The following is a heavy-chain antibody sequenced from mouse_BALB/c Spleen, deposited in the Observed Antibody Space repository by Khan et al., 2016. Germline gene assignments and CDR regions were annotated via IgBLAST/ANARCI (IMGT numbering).Heavy chain of an antibody. CDR3: ADALFVY. J-gene: IGHJ3*01. CDR1: GYTSANYW. Sequence: VELVESGAELARPGASVRLSCKVSGYTSANYWMQWVKQRPGQGLEWIGSIYPGDGDTRYSQKFKDKATLTADKSSSSAYMHLRSVASEDSAVYYCADALFVYWGQGTLVTVSA. CDR2: IYPGDGDT. V-gene: IGHV1-87*01.